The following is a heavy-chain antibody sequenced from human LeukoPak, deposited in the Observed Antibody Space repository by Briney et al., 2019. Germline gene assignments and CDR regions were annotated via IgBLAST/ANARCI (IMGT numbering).Heavy chain of an antibody. CDR2: ISAYNGNT. CDR1: GYTFTGYY. V-gene: IGHV1-18*04. CDR3: ARDQYYDFWSGYRPIDY. J-gene: IGHJ4*02. Sequence: ASVKVSCKTSGYTFTGYYIHWVRQAPGQGLEWMGWISAYNGNTNYAQKLQGRVTMTTDTSTSTAYMELRSLRSDDTAVYYCARDQYYDFWSGYRPIDYWGQGTLVTVSS. D-gene: IGHD3-3*01.